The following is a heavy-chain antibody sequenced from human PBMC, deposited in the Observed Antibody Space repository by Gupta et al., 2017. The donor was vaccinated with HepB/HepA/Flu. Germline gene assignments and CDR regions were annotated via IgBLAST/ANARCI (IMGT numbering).Heavy chain of an antibody. V-gene: IGHV3-23*01. J-gene: IGHJ4*02. Sequence: EVQLLESGGGLVQPGGSLRLSCAASGFTFSSYAMSWVRQAPGKGLEWVSAISGSGGSTYYADSVKGRFTISRDNSKNTLYLQMNSLRAEDTAVYYCAKVADRYYYDSSGYLDYWGQGTLVTVSS. CDR2: ISGSGGST. CDR3: AKVADRYYYDSSGYLDY. D-gene: IGHD3-22*01. CDR1: GFTFSSYA.